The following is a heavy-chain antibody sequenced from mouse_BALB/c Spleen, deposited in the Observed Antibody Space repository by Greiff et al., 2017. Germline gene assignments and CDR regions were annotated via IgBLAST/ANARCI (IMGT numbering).Heavy chain of an antibody. V-gene: IGHV1-7*01. J-gene: IGHJ2*01. D-gene: IGHD1-1*01. CDR2: INPSTGYT. Sequence: QVQLKQSGAELAKPGASVKMSCKASGYTFTSYWMHRVKQRPGQGLEWIGYINPSTGYTEYNQKFKDKATLTADKSSSTAYMQLSSLTSEDSAVYYCARNPLHYYGSSYPYYFDYWGQGTTLTVSS. CDR3: ARNPLHYYGSSYPYYFDY. CDR1: GYTFTSYW.